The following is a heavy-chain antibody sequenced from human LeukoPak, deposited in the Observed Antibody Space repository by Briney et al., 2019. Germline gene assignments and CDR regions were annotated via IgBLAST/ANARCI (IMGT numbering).Heavy chain of an antibody. V-gene: IGHV3-64*01. CDR2: ISSNGGST. D-gene: IGHD3-9*01. J-gene: IGHJ4*02. Sequence: GGSLRLSCAASGFTFSSYAMHWVRQAPGKGLEYVSAISSNGGSTYYANSVKGRFTISRDNAKNSLYLQMNSLRAEDTAVYYCARGLTGYRSFDYWGQGTLVTVSS. CDR3: ARGLTGYRSFDY. CDR1: GFTFSSYA.